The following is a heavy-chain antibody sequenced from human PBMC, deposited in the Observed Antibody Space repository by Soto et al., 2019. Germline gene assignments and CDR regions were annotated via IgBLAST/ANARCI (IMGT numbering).Heavy chain of an antibody. CDR2: ISGSGSST. J-gene: IGHJ4*02. D-gene: IGHD6-19*01. V-gene: IGHV3-23*01. Sequence: GGSLRLSCAASGFTFSSFAMTWVRQAPGKGLEWVSSISGSGSSTYYADSVKGRLSISRDNSKDTVYLQMNSLRVDDTAVYYCAKGRTHLGSGPCGFDSWGRGTLVTVSS. CDR3: AKGRTHLGSGPCGFDS. CDR1: GFTFSSFA.